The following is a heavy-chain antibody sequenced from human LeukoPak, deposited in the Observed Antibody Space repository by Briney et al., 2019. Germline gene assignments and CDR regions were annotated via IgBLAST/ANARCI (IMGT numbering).Heavy chain of an antibody. Sequence: PSETLSLTCTVSGGSISSSSYYWGWIRQPPGKGLEWIGSIYYSGSTYYNPSLKSRVTISVDTSKNQFSLKLSSVTAADTAVYYCARVRSSWPYWYFDLWGRGTLVTVSS. CDR1: GGSISSSSYY. CDR2: IYYSGST. V-gene: IGHV4-39*07. D-gene: IGHD6-13*01. CDR3: ARVRSSWPYWYFDL. J-gene: IGHJ2*01.